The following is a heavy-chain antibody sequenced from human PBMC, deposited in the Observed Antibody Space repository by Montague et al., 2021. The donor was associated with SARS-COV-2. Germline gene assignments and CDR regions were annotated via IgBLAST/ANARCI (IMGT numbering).Heavy chain of an antibody. D-gene: IGHD3-10*01. V-gene: IGHV4-38-2*02. Sequence: SETLSLTCTVSGYSISSGYYWGWIRQPPGKGLEWIGSIYHSGSTHYNPSLKSRVTISVDTSKNQFSLKLSSVTAADTAVYYCARPLNLYYYGSGSYSSWFDPWGQGTLVTVSS. CDR3: ARPLNLYYYGSGSYSSWFDP. CDR1: GYSISSGYY. CDR2: IYHSGST. J-gene: IGHJ5*02.